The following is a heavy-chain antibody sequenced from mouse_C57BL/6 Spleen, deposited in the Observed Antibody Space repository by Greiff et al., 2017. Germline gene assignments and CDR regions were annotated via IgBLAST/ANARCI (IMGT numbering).Heavy chain of an antibody. D-gene: IGHD1-1*01. V-gene: IGHV10-1*01. CDR2: IRSKSNNYAT. CDR3: VRSGSSYRVYAMDY. Sequence: EVKLVESGGGLVQPKGSLKLSCAASGFSFNTYAMNWVRQAPGKGLEWVARIRSKSNNYATYYAESVKDRFTISIDDSERMLYLQMHNLKTEDTSMYYCVRSGSSYRVYAMDYWGQGTSVTVSS. CDR1: GFSFNTYA. J-gene: IGHJ4*01.